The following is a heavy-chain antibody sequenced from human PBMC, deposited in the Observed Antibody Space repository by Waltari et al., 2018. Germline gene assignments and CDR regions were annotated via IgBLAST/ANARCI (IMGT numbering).Heavy chain of an antibody. Sequence: EVQLLESGGGLVQPGGSLRLSCAASGFTFSSYAMSRVRQAPGTGLAWVSGISGRGGSTYCGDSGKGRFTNSRGNSKNTLYLQMNSLRAEDTAVYYCAMSRGVTTVTVYYYYGMDVWGQGATVTVSS. CDR3: AMSRGVTTVTVYYYYGMDV. D-gene: IGHD4-4*01. CDR2: ISGRGGST. CDR1: GFTFSSYA. V-gene: IGHV3-23*01. J-gene: IGHJ6*02.